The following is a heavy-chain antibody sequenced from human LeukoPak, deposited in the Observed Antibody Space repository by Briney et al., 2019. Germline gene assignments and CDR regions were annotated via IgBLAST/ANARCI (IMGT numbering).Heavy chain of an antibody. Sequence: GGSLRLSCAASGFTFSSYAMHWVRQAPGKGLEWVAVISYDGSNRYYADSVKGRFTISRDNSKNTLYLQMNSLRAEDTAVYYCARPIQLWPYDYWGQGTLVTVSS. CDR1: GFTFSSYA. CDR3: ARPIQLWPYDY. D-gene: IGHD5-18*01. V-gene: IGHV3-30-3*01. J-gene: IGHJ4*02. CDR2: ISYDGSNR.